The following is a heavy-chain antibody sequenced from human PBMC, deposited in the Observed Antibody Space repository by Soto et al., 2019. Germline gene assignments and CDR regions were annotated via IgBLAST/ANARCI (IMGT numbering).Heavy chain of an antibody. J-gene: IGHJ4*02. V-gene: IGHV3-74*01. CDR1: GFTFSDNW. CDR3: TRGGTRTTYWGLFDS. CDR2: ISGDASST. Sequence: EVKVVESGGGLVQPGGSLRLSCAASGFTFSDNWVHWVRQPPGKGPVWVSRISGDASSTSYADSVKGRFTITRDSAKNTVYLQMDSLRVEATAVYYCTRGGTRTTYWGLFDSWGQGTLVTVSS. D-gene: IGHD7-27*01.